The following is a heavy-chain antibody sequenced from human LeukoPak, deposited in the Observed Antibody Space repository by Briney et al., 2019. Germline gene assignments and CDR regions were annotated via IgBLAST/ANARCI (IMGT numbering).Heavy chain of an antibody. V-gene: IGHV1-18*01. CDR1: GYTFTSYG. D-gene: IGHD5-12*01. CDR3: ARLGKSGYHYDY. Sequence: ASVKASCKASGYTFTSYGISWVRQAPGQGLEWMGWISDYNGNTNYAQKLQGRVTMTTDTSTSTAYMELRSLRSDDTAVYYCARLGKSGYHYDYWGQGTLVTVSP. J-gene: IGHJ4*02. CDR2: ISDYNGNT.